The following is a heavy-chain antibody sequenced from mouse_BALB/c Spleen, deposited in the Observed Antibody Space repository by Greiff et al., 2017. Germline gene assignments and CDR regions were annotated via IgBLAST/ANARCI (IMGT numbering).Heavy chain of an antibody. CDR3: ARDGGPAWYFDV. V-gene: IGHV14-3*02. Sequence: VQLQQSGAELVKPGASVKLSCTASGFNFTDTYMHWVKQRPEQGLEWIGRIDPANGNTKYDPKFQGKATITADTSSNTAYLQLSSLTSEDTAVYYCARDGGPAWYFDVWGEGTTVTVSS. D-gene: IGHD2-3*01. CDR2: IDPANGNT. CDR1: GFNFTDTY. J-gene: IGHJ1*01.